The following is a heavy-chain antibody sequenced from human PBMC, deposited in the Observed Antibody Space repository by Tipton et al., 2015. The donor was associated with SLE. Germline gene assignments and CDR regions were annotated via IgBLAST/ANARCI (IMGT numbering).Heavy chain of an antibody. CDR1: GFTVSSNY. J-gene: IGHJ3*02. Sequence: QLVQSGGGLIQPGGSLRLSCAASGFTVSSNYMSWVRQAPGKGLEWVANIKQDGSEKYYVDSVKGRFTISRDNAKNSLYLQMNSLRAEDTAVYYCARGGGELAFDIWGQGTMVTVSS. CDR2: IKQDGSEK. V-gene: IGHV3-7*03. CDR3: ARGGGELAFDI. D-gene: IGHD1-26*01.